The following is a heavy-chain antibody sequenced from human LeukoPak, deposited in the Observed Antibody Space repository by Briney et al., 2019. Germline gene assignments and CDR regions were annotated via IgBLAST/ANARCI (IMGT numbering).Heavy chain of an antibody. CDR2: ISWASGSI. D-gene: IGHD3-22*01. V-gene: IGHV3-9*01. J-gene: IGHJ4*02. CDR1: GFTFDDYA. Sequence: QTGGSLRLSCAASGFTFDDYAMHWVRQAPGKGLEWVSGISWASGSIGYADSVKGRFTISRDNAKNSLYLQMNSLRAEDTALYYCAKGEYYYDSSGQILFDYWGQGTLVTVSS. CDR3: AKGEYYYDSSGQILFDY.